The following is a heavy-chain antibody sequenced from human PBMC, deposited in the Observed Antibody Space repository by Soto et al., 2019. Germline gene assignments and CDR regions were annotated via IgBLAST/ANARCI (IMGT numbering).Heavy chain of an antibody. Sequence: VKVSCKASGYTFTSYYIHWVRQAPGQGLEWMGWINPNSGGTNYAQKFQGWVTMTRDTSISTAYMELSRLRSDDTAVYYCARSDYDILTGKPHYFDYWGLGTLVTVSS. D-gene: IGHD3-9*01. V-gene: IGHV1-2*04. CDR3: ARSDYDILTGKPHYFDY. J-gene: IGHJ4*02. CDR2: INPNSGGT. CDR1: GYTFTSYY.